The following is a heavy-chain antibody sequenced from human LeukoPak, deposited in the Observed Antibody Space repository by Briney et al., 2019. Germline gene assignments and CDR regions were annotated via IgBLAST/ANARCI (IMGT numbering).Heavy chain of an antibody. J-gene: IGHJ3*02. CDR2: ISYDGSNK. CDR3: AKGSLRSPGAFDI. Sequence: GRSLRLSCAASGFTFSSYAIHWVRQAPGKRLEWVAVISYDGSNKYYADSVKGRFTISRDNSKNTLYLQMNSLRTEDTAVYYCAKGSLRSPGAFDIWGQGTMVTVSS. CDR1: GFTFSSYA. D-gene: IGHD5/OR15-5a*01. V-gene: IGHV3-30*04.